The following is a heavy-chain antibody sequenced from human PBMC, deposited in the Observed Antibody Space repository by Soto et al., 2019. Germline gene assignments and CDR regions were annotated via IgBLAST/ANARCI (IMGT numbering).Heavy chain of an antibody. V-gene: IGHV1-2*04. CDR2: INPNSGGT. D-gene: IGHD2-15*01. CDR1: GSTLTGYH. CDR3: ARLGYCSGGSCYPPLAFDI. Sequence: ASVLVSCKASGSTLTGYHMHWVRQATGQGRAWMGWINPNSGGTNYAQKFQGWVTMTRDTSISTAYMELSRLRSDDTAVYYCARLGYCSGGSCYPPLAFDIWGQGTMVTVSS. J-gene: IGHJ3*02.